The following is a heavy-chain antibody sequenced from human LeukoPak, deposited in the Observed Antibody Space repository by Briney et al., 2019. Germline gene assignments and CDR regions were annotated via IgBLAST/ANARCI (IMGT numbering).Heavy chain of an antibody. CDR2: IKQDGSEK. Sequence: GGSLRLSCAASGFTFSSYWMSWVRQAPGKGLGWVANIKQDGSEKYYVDSVKGRFTISRDNAKNSLYLQMNSLRAEDTAVYYCARYYDSSGYLEGHFDYWGQGTLVTVSS. D-gene: IGHD3-22*01. J-gene: IGHJ4*02. V-gene: IGHV3-7*01. CDR3: ARYYDSSGYLEGHFDY. CDR1: GFTFSSYW.